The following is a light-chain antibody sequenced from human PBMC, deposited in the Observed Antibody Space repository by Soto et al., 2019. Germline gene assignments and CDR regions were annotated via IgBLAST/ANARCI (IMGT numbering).Light chain of an antibody. CDR3: QQRSNWPSLT. V-gene: IGKV3-15*01. CDR2: GAS. CDR1: QSISSN. J-gene: IGKJ4*01. Sequence: TVMTRSPATLSVSPGERATLSCRASQSISSNLAWFQQKPGQAPRLLIYGASTRATGIPARFSGSGSETDFTLTISSLEPEDSAVYYCQQRSNWPSLTFGGGTKVDIK.